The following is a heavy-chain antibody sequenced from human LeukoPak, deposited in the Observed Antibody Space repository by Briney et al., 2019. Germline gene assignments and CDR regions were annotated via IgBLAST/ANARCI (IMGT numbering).Heavy chain of an antibody. J-gene: IGHJ4*02. CDR2: INHSGST. CDR1: GGSFSGYY. V-gene: IGHV4-34*01. D-gene: IGHD2-2*01. Sequence: SETLSLTCAVYGGSFSGYYWSWIRQPPGKGLEWIGEINHSGSTNYNPSLKSRVTISVDTSKNQFSLKLSSVTAADTAVYYCARGVSSYFDYWGQGTLVTVSS. CDR3: ARGVSSYFDY.